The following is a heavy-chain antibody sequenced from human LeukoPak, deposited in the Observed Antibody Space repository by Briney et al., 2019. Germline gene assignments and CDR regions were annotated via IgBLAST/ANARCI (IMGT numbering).Heavy chain of an antibody. CDR3: ARVPHGETTFGVVLYHFDP. Sequence: PSETLSLTCAVYGGSFSGYYWRWIRHPPGKGLEWIGEINHSGSTNYNPSLKSRVTISVDTSKNQFSLKLSSVTAADTAVYYCARVPHGETTFGVVLYHFDPWGQGTLVTVSS. V-gene: IGHV4-34*01. CDR2: INHSGST. J-gene: IGHJ5*02. D-gene: IGHD3-3*01. CDR1: GGSFSGYY.